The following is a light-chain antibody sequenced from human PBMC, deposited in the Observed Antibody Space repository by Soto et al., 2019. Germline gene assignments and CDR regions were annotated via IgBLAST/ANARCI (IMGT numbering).Light chain of an antibody. CDR1: SGSVSISSY. V-gene: IGLV8-61*01. Sequence: QTVVTQEPSFSVSPGGTVTLTCGLTSGSVSISSYPSWYQQTPGQAPRTLIYNTKTRSSGVPDRFSGSILGNRAALTITGAQADDESDYYCVLHMGSGISVFGTGTKLTVL. J-gene: IGLJ1*01. CDR2: NTK. CDR3: VLHMGSGISV.